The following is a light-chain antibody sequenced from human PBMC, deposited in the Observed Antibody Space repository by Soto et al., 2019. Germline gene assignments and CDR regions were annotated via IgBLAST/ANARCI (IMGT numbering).Light chain of an antibody. CDR2: DTS. Sequence: EIVLTQTPAPLSLSPGQRATLSCWASQSVKTYLMWYQHKPRQAPRLLIYDTSTRATGIPDRFSGCGSGTGFTLTISNLKPEDSAVYYCQQRGNSITFGGGTKVEI. CDR1: QSVKTY. J-gene: IGKJ4*02. CDR3: QQRGNSIT. V-gene: IGKV3-11*01.